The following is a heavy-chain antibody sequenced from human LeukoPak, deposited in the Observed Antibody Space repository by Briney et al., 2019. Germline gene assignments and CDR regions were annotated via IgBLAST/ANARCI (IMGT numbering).Heavy chain of an antibody. CDR2: ISSSSSYI. CDR3: ARSMVRGVIIH. Sequence: SGGSLRLSCAASGFTFSSYSMNWVCQAPGKGLEWVSSISSSSSYIYYADSVKGRFTISRDNAKNSLYLQMNSLRAEDTAVYYCARSMVRGVIIHWGQGTLVTVSS. J-gene: IGHJ4*02. V-gene: IGHV3-21*01. CDR1: GFTFSSYS. D-gene: IGHD3-10*01.